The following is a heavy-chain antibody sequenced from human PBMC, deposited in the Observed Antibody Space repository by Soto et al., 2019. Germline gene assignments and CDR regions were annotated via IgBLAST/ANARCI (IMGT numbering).Heavy chain of an antibody. V-gene: IGHV1-69*01. CDR3: ARDLGGEATIRF. CDR2: IIPNSGTT. CDR1: GGSFRNFV. Sequence: QVQLVQSGAEVKKPGSSVKVSCKASGGSFRNFVISWVRQAPGQGLEWMGGIIPNSGTTNYAQKFQGKVTITADESTSTAYIELSGLTSEDTSLYYCARDLGGEATIRFWGQGNLVTVS. J-gene: IGHJ4*02. D-gene: IGHD3-16*01.